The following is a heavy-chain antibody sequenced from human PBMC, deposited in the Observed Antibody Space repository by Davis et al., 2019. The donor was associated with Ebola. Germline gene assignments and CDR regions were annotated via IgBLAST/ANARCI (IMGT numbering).Heavy chain of an antibody. CDR1: GYSFTTFW. V-gene: IGHV5-51*01. Sequence: GESLKISCRGSGYSFTTFWIAWVRQMPGKGLEWMGVVNPGDSDTRYSPSFQGQVTVSADKSISTAYLQWRSLKASDTAMCFCARHYKTSGDHRYDFWGQGTLVTVSS. D-gene: IGHD4-17*01. CDR2: VNPGDSDT. CDR3: ARHYKTSGDHRYDF. J-gene: IGHJ4*02.